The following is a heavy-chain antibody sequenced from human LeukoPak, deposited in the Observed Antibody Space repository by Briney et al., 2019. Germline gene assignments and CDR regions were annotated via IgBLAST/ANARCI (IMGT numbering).Heavy chain of an antibody. D-gene: IGHD3-10*01. CDR2: INHSGST. CDR3: ASLEVRAHYYYYYYMDV. Sequence: PSETLSLTCAVYGGSFSGYYWSWLRQPPGKGLEWIGEINHSGSTNYNPSLTSRVTISVDTSKNQFSLKLSSVTAADTAVYYCASLEVRAHYYYYYYMDVWGKGTTVTVSS. J-gene: IGHJ6*03. CDR1: GGSFSGYY. V-gene: IGHV4-34*01.